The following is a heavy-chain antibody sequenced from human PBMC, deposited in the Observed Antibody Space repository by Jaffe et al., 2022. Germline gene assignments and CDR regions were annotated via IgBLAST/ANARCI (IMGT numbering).Heavy chain of an antibody. CDR2: IYYSGST. J-gene: IGHJ3*02. D-gene: IGHD3-10*01. CDR1: GGSISSYY. Sequence: QVQLQESGPGLVKPSETLSLTCTVSGGSISSYYWSWIRQPPGKGLEWIGYIYYSGSTNYNPSLKSRVTISVDTSKNQFSLKLSSVTAADTAVYYCASAYYIVDAFDIWGQGTMVTVSS. V-gene: IGHV4-59*01. CDR3: ASAYYIVDAFDI.